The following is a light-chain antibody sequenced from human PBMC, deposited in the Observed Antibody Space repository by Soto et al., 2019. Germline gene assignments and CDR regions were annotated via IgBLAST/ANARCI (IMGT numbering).Light chain of an antibody. V-gene: IGKV1D-13*01. Sequence: AIQLTQSPSSLSASVGDRVTITCRASQGISSALAWYQQKPGKAPKLLIYDASSLESVVPSRVSGSGSGTEFTLTISSLQPEDFATYYCQQFNNSPFTFGPGTKVDIK. CDR1: QGISSA. J-gene: IGKJ3*01. CDR2: DAS. CDR3: QQFNNSPFT.